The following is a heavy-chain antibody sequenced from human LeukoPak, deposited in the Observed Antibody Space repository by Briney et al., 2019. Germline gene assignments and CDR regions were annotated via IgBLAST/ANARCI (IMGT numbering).Heavy chain of an antibody. CDR2: ISYDGSNK. V-gene: IGHV3-30-3*01. Sequence: GGSLRLSCAASGFTFSSYAMHWVRQAPGKGLEWVAVISYDGSNKYCADSVKGRFTISRDNSKNTLYLQMNSLRAEDTAVYYCARGPSGSYFGYFDYWGQGTLVTVSS. J-gene: IGHJ4*02. CDR3: ARGPSGSYFGYFDY. CDR1: GFTFSSYA. D-gene: IGHD1-26*01.